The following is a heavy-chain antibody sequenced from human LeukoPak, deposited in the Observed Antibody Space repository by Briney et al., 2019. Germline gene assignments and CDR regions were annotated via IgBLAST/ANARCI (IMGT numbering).Heavy chain of an antibody. CDR2: INHSGST. V-gene: IGHV4-38-2*02. CDR3: ARGREIAATVGWFDP. J-gene: IGHJ5*02. Sequence: PSETLSLTCTVSGYSISSGYYWSWIRQPPGKGLEWIGEINHSGSTNYNPSLKSRVTISVDTSKNQFSLKLSSVTAADTAVYYCARGREIAATVGWFDPWGQGTLVTVSS. D-gene: IGHD6-13*01. CDR1: GYSISSGYY.